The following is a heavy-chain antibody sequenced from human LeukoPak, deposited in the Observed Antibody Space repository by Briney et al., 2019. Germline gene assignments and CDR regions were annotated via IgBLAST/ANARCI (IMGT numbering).Heavy chain of an antibody. CDR2: IYYSGST. CDR1: GGSISSSSYY. D-gene: IGHD1-14*01. V-gene: IGHV4-39*07. Sequence: SETLSLTCTVSGGSISSSSYYWGWIRQPPGKGLEWIGSIYYSGSTYYNPSLKSRVTISVDTSKNQFSLKLSSVTAADTAVYYCARGVTAPQFGGQGTLVTVSS. CDR3: ARGVTAPQF. J-gene: IGHJ4*02.